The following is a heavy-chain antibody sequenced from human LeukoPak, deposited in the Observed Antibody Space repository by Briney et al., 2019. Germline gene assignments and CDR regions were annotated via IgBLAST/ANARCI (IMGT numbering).Heavy chain of an antibody. J-gene: IGHJ4*02. D-gene: IGHD5-18*01. Sequence: GGSLRLSCAASGFTFSSYAMHWVRQAPGKGLEWVAVISYDGSNKYYADSVKGRFTISRDNSKNTLYLQMNSLRAEDTAVYYCARVRGYSGSYFDYWAQATLVTVSS. CDR3: ARVRGYSGSYFDY. V-gene: IGHV3-30*04. CDR2: ISYDGSNK. CDR1: GFTFSSYA.